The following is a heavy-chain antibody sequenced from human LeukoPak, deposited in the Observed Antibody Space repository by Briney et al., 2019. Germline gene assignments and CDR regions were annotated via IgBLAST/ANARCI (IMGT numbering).Heavy chain of an antibody. Sequence: SLRLSCAASGLTFSSYAMHWVRQAPGKGLEWVAVISYDGSNKYYADSVRGRFTISRDNSKNTLYLQMNSLRAEDTAVYYCASEDIVVVVAAIDYWGQGTLVTVSS. CDR1: GLTFSSYA. D-gene: IGHD2-15*01. J-gene: IGHJ4*02. V-gene: IGHV3-30*04. CDR2: ISYDGSNK. CDR3: ASEDIVVVVAAIDY.